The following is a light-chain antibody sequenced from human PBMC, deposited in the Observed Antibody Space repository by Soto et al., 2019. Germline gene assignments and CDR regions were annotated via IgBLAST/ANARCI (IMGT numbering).Light chain of an antibody. J-gene: IGLJ1*01. CDR3: SSYTSSSPYV. CDR2: EVS. CDR1: SSDVGGYNY. V-gene: IGLV2-14*01. Sequence: QSVLTQPASVSGSPGQSITISCTGTSSDVGGYNYVSWYQQHSGKAPKLMIYEVSYRPSGVSNRFSGSKSGNTASLTISGLQAEDQPDYYCSSYTSSSPYVFGTGTKVTVL.